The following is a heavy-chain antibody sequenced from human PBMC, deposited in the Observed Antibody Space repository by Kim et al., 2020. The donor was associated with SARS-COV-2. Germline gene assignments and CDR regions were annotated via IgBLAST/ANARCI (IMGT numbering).Heavy chain of an antibody. V-gene: IGHV3-23*03. CDR3: AKGVATIYFDY. D-gene: IGHD5-12*01. Sequence: GGSLRLSCAASGFTFSFYPMGWVRQTPGRGLVWVSVIYSGGETTHYADSVKGRFSVSRDDSNNTLYLQMNNLRGEDTATYYCAKGVATIYFDYWGLGSLVTVS. CDR2: IYSGGETT. CDR1: GFTFSFYP. J-gene: IGHJ4*02.